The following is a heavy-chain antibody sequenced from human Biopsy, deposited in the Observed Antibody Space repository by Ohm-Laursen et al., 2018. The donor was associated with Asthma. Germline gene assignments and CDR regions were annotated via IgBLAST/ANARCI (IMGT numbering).Heavy chain of an antibody. CDR3: ASDFPKDYVRYNFQF. V-gene: IGHV1-24*01. J-gene: IGHJ4*02. Sequence: AVKVSCKISGYSLTDLSMHWVRQAPGQGLEWMGGHDHEEGGTVNARRFQGRVTMTEDTSTDTAYMELSSLSSDDTAVYYCASDFPKDYVRYNFQFWGQGTLVTVSS. CDR2: HDHEEGGT. CDR1: GYSLTDLS. D-gene: IGHD4-17*01.